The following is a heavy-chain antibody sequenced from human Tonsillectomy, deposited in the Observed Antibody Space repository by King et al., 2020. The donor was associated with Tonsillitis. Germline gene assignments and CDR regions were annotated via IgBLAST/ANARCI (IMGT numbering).Heavy chain of an antibody. CDR1: GYSFTSYW. V-gene: IGHV5-51*01. Sequence: QLVQSGAEVKKPGESLKISCKGSGYSFTSYWIDWVRQMPGKGLEWMGIIYPGDSDTRYSPSFQGQVTISADKSISTAYLQWSSLKASDTAMYYCARSLRPYGGWVDFDYWGQGTLVTVSS. CDR3: ARSLRPYGGWVDFDY. CDR2: IYPGDSDT. D-gene: IGHD3-10*01. J-gene: IGHJ4*02.